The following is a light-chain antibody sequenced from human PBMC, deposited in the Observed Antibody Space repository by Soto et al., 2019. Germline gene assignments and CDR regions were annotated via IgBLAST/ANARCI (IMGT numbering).Light chain of an antibody. V-gene: IGKV3-20*01. J-gene: IGKJ3*01. Sequence: EIVLTQSPGTLSLSPGERATLSCRASQSVSSNYLTWYQQKPGQAPRLLIYGASSRATGIPDRFSGSGSGADFTLTISRLEPEXFAVXXXQQXGSSPFTFGPGTKVDIK. CDR2: GAS. CDR3: QQXGSSPFT. CDR1: QSVSSNY.